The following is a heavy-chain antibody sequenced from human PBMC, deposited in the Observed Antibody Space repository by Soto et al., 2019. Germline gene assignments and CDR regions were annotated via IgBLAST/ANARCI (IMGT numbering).Heavy chain of an antibody. CDR2: IKSKTDGGTT. V-gene: IGHV3-15*07. CDR3: SSYVAATHWDFFAF. D-gene: IGHD2-15*01. J-gene: IGHJ4*02. CDR1: GFTFSNAW. Sequence: GGSLRLSCAASGFTFSNAWMNWVRQAPGKGLEWVGRIKSKTDGGTTDYAAPVKGRFTISRDDSKNTLYLQMNSLKTEDTAVYYCSSYVAATHWDFFAFCGQGTLDTVSA.